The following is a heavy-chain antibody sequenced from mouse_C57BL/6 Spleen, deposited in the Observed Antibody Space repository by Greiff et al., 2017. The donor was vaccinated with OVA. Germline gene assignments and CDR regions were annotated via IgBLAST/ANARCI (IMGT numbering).Heavy chain of an antibody. D-gene: IGHD2-12*01. J-gene: IGHJ4*01. Sequence: VQLQQSGAELVKPGASVKISCKASGYAFSSYWMNWVKQRPGKGLEWIGQIYPGDGDTNYNGKFKGKATLTADKSSSTAYMQLSSLTSEDSAVYFCARLRPLYAMDYWGQGTSVTGSS. V-gene: IGHV1-80*01. CDR1: GYAFSSYW. CDR3: ARLRPLYAMDY. CDR2: IYPGDGDT.